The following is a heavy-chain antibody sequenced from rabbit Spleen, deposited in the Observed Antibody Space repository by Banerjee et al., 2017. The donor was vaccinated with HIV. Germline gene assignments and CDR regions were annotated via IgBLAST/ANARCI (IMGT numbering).Heavy chain of an antibody. CDR3: ARDSGTSFSSYGMDL. J-gene: IGHJ6*01. CDR2: IAAGVSFTT. Sequence: QSLEESGGDLVKPGASLTLTCTAYGFTFTYSDYMCWVRQPPGKGPEWIACIAAGVSFTTYYATWAKGRFTISKTSSTTVTLQMTSLTAADTATYFCARDSGTSFSSYGMDLWGPGTLVTVS. V-gene: IGHV1S40*01. D-gene: IGHD8-1*01. CDR1: GFTFTYSDY.